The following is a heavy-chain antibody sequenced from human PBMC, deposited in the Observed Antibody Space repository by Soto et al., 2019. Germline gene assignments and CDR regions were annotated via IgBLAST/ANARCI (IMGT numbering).Heavy chain of an antibody. Sequence: PSETLSLTCTVSGGSTNNHYWSWIRHPPGKGLEWIGYIYYTGSTYYNPSLKSRVTMSVDTSKNQFSLKLTSVTAADTAVYYCARHTPSSGWRIGEFLYYFDYWGQGTLVTVFS. CDR2: IYYTGST. J-gene: IGHJ4*02. V-gene: IGHV4-59*08. D-gene: IGHD6-19*01. CDR1: GGSTNNHY. CDR3: ARHTPSSGWRIGEFLYYFDY.